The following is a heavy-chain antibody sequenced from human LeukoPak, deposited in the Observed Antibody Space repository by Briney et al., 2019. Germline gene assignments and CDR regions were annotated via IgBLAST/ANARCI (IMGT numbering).Heavy chain of an antibody. CDR2: IGTAGDT. Sequence: GGSLRLSCAASGVTFSSYDMHWVRQATGKGLEWVSAIGTAGDTYYPGSVKGRFTISRENAKNSLYLQMNSLRARDTAVYYCARGAYFYDSSGYYYDYWGQGTLVTVSS. D-gene: IGHD3-22*01. CDR3: ARGAYFYDSSGYYYDY. CDR1: GVTFSSYD. V-gene: IGHV3-13*01. J-gene: IGHJ4*02.